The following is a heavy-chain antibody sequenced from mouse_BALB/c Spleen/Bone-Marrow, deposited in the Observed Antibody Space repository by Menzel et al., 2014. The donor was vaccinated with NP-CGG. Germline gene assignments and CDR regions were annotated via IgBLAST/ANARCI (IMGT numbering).Heavy chain of an antibody. Sequence: EVKLVESGGGLVQPGDSLRLSCATSGFTFSDFYMEWVRQPPGKRLEWIAASRNKAKYYTTEYSASVKGRFIVSRDISQSVLYLQMNALRAEDTAIYYCARDVGYGNYFVYWGQGTLVTVSA. CDR1: GFTFSDFY. D-gene: IGHD2-10*02. J-gene: IGHJ3*01. CDR3: ARDVGYGNYFVY. CDR2: SRNKAKYYTT. V-gene: IGHV7-1*02.